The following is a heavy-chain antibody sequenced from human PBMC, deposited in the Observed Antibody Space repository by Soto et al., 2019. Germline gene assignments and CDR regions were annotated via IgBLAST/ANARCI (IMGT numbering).Heavy chain of an antibody. Sequence: QVQLVESGGGLVQPGRSLRLSCVASGFTFSTYALHWVRQAPGKGLEWVALISSDGSITFYADSVRGRFTISRDNSKNTLYLQMNSLRPEDTAVYYCARACGAYPTTRVVDCWGQGTLVTVSS. D-gene: IGHD4-17*01. CDR3: ARACGAYPTTRVVDC. CDR2: ISSDGSIT. CDR1: GFTFSTYA. J-gene: IGHJ4*02. V-gene: IGHV3-30-3*01.